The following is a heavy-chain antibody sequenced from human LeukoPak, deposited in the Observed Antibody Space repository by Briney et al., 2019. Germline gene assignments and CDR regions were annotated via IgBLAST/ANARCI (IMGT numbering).Heavy chain of an antibody. J-gene: IGHJ4*02. Sequence: SVKVSCKASGGTFSSYAISWVRQAPGQGLEWMGGIIPIFGTANYAQKFQGRVTITADESTSTAYMELSSLRSEDTAVYYCARALPYDFWSGHQAGYYFDYWGQRTLVTVSS. CDR3: ARALPYDFWSGHQAGYYFDY. CDR1: GGTFSSYA. D-gene: IGHD3-3*01. CDR2: IIPIFGTA. V-gene: IGHV1-69*13.